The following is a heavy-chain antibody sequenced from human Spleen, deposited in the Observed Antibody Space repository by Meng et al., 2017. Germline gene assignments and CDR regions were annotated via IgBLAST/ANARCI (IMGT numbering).Heavy chain of an antibody. V-gene: IGHV4-34*01. Sequence: QAQLHKWGAGLLKPSETLSPTFVVAGGSFSDYDWSWIRQPPGKGLEWIGEINHSGSTNYNPSLESRATISVDTSQNNLSLKLSSVTAADSAVYYCARGPTTMAHDFDYWGQGTLVTASS. CDR2: INHSGST. J-gene: IGHJ4*02. CDR1: GGSFSDYD. CDR3: ARGPTTMAHDFDY. D-gene: IGHD4-11*01.